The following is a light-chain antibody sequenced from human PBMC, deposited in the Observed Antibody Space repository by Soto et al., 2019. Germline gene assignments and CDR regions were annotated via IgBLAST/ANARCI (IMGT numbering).Light chain of an antibody. CDR1: QTINKN. Sequence: DIQMTQSPSSLSAYVGDSVTISCRASQTINKNLNWYQQKSGKAPNLLIYGASNFQSGVPSRFRCSGSGTDFTLAITDLQPEDFATYFCQQSFHTPYTFGHGTKLEI. CDR2: GAS. CDR3: QQSFHTPYT. V-gene: IGKV1-39*01. J-gene: IGKJ2*01.